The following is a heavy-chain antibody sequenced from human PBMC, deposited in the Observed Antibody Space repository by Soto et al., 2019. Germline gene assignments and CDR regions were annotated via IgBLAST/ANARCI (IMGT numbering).Heavy chain of an antibody. J-gene: IGHJ6*01. D-gene: IGHD1-26*01. Sequence: DSVKDFFKVSGYALTELSMHLVRQAPGKGLEWMGGFDPEDGETIHAQKFQGRVTMTEDTSTDTAYMELSSLRSEDTAVEYCATQPRELLADYYYYGMDVWGQGTTVTVSS. CDR2: FDPEDGET. V-gene: IGHV1-24*01. CDR3: ATQPRELLADYYYYGMDV. CDR1: GYALTELS.